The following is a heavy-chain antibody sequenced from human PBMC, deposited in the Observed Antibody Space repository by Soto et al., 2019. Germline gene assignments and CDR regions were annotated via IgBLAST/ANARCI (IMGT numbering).Heavy chain of an antibody. CDR2: IIPICGTA. D-gene: IGHD5-12*01. J-gene: IGHJ6*02. Sequence: QVQLVQSGAEVKKPGSSVKVSCKASGGTFSSYAISWVRQAPGQGLEWMGGIIPICGTANYAQKFQGRVTITADDSTSTDYMELSSLRYEDTAVSYCARGRTPSGYQTKNYYYGMDVWGQGTTVTVSS. CDR1: GGTFSSYA. V-gene: IGHV1-69*01. CDR3: ARGRTPSGYQTKNYYYGMDV.